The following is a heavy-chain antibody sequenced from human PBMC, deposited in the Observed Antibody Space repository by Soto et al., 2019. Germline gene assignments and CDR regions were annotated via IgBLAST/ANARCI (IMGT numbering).Heavy chain of an antibody. J-gene: IGHJ5*02. V-gene: IGHV1-69*04. CDR3: AREGYYDSSGSNWFDP. CDR2: IIPILGIA. Sequence: ASVKVSCKASGGTFSSYTISWVRQAPGQGLEWMGRIIPILGIANYAQKFQGRVTITADKSTSTAYMELSSLRSEDTAVYYCAREGYYDSSGSNWFDPWGQGTLVTVS. D-gene: IGHD3-22*01. CDR1: GGTFSSYT.